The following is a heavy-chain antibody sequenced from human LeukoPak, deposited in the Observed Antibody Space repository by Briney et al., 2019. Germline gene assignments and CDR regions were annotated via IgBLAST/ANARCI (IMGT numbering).Heavy chain of an antibody. Sequence: PSETLSLTCTVSGGSISSYYWSWIRQRPGKGLEWIGYIYYSGSTNYNPSLKSRVTISVDTSKNQFSLKLSSVTAADTAVYYCARGPWTTVTSFDYWGQGTLVTVSS. CDR2: IYYSGST. CDR1: GGSISSYY. J-gene: IGHJ4*02. D-gene: IGHD4-17*01. CDR3: ARGPWTTVTSFDY. V-gene: IGHV4-59*01.